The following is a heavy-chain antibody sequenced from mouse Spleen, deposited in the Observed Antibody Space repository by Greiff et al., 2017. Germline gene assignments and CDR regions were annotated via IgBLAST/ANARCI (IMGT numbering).Heavy chain of an antibody. CDR3: ARGGVRQFAY. D-gene: IGHD2-14*01. Sequence: VQLQQSGAELVRPGALVKLSCKASGFNIKDYYMHWVKQRPEQGLEWIGWIDPENGNTIYDPKFQGKASITADTSSNTAYLQLSSLTSEDTAVYYCARGGVRQFAYWGQGTLVTVSA. CDR2: IDPENGNT. CDR1: GFNIKDYY. J-gene: IGHJ3*01. V-gene: IGHV14-1*02.